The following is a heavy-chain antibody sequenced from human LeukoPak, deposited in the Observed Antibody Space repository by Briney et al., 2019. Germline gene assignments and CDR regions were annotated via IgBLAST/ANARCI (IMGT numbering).Heavy chain of an antibody. J-gene: IGHJ4*02. V-gene: IGHV3-7*03. D-gene: IGHD1-26*01. CDR2: IKQDGSEK. CDR3: ARDKGADEGSKFDY. Sequence: GGSLRLSCAASGFTFSSYGMHWVRQAPGKGLEWVANIKQDGSEKYYVDSVKGRFTISRDNAKNSLYLQMNSLRAEDTAVYYCARDKGADEGSKFDYWGQGTLVTVSS. CDR1: GFTFSSYG.